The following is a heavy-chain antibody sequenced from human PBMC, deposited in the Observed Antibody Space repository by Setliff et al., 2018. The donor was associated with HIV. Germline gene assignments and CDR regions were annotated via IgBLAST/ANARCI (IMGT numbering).Heavy chain of an antibody. CDR3: ARVSKTYWYSIPRDYYHHMDV. Sequence: SETLSLTCTVSGGSISSNSYYWGWFRQPPGEGLEWIGSIYYSGSTYYTPSLKSRVTISVDTSQNQFSLKLNSVSAADTAVYYCARVSKTYWYSIPRDYYHHMDVWGKGTTVTVSS. CDR1: GGSISSNSYY. CDR2: IYYSGST. J-gene: IGHJ6*03. D-gene: IGHD2-8*02. V-gene: IGHV4-39*01.